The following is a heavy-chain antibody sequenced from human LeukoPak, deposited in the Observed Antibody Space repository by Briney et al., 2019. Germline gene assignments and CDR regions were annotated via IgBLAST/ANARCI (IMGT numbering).Heavy chain of an antibody. D-gene: IGHD3-22*01. J-gene: IGHJ4*02. CDR3: ARGSLTYYYDSSGYSQFDY. Sequence: SQTLSLTCTVPGGSISSGSYYWSWIRQPAGKGLEWIGRIYTSGSTNSNPSLKSRVTISVDPSKNQFSLKLSSVTAADTAVYYCARGSLTYYYDSSGYSQFDYWGQGTLVTVSS. CDR2: IYTSGST. V-gene: IGHV4-61*02. CDR1: GGSISSGSYY.